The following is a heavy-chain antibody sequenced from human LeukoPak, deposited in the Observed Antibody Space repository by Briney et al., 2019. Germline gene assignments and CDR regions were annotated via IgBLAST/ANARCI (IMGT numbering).Heavy chain of an antibody. Sequence: PSETLSLTCTVSGGSISRYYWNWIRQPPGKGLEWIGYMHYSGSTNYNPSLKSRVTISVDTSKHQFSLKLNSVTSADTAVYYCARDTRYYDNSGYYYFDYWGRGTLVTVSS. CDR2: MHYSGST. CDR1: GGSISRYY. D-gene: IGHD3-22*01. J-gene: IGHJ4*02. CDR3: ARDTRYYDNSGYYYFDY. V-gene: IGHV4-59*01.